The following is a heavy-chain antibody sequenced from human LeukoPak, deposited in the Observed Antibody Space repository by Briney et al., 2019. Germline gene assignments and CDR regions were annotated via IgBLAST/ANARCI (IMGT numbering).Heavy chain of an antibody. CDR3: AMVVGASAH. CDR1: GFSFSTYD. J-gene: IGHJ4*02. CDR2: ISVIGGAT. D-gene: IGHD1-26*01. V-gene: IGHV3-23*01. Sequence: GGSLRLSCAAPGFSFSTYDMNWVRQAPGKGLEWVSYISVIGGATYNADSVKGRFTISRDNSKNTLYLQMNSLSPEDTAIYYCAMVVGASAHWGQGTLVTVSS.